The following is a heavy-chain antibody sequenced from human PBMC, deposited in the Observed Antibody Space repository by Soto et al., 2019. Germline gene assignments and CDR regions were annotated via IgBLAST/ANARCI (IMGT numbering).Heavy chain of an antibody. J-gene: IGHJ4*02. CDR1: GYTFTSYG. D-gene: IGHD2-21*01. CDR3: AREMWTRAGPQNFFDY. V-gene: IGHV1-18*01. CDR2: ISPSSGVT. Sequence: QVQLVQSEGEVRQPGASVKVSCRASGYTFTSYGIIWVRQAPGQGLEWMGYISPSSGVTRYAQNLQGRVTLTTDTSTTTAYMELGCLSSDDTAVYYCAREMWTRAGPQNFFDYWGLGALVTVSS.